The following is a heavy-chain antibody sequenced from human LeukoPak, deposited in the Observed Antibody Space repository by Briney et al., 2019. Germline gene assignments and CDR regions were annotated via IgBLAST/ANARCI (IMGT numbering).Heavy chain of an antibody. D-gene: IGHD4-11*01. Sequence: ASVKVSCKASGYTFTSFGISWVRQAPGQGREWMGWINAYNTNTKSAQRLQGRVTMPTDTSASTAYMELGSLRSDDTAVYYCATSDGTVTTFQYWGQGTLVTVSS. CDR3: ATSDGTVTTFQY. CDR1: GYTFTSFG. J-gene: IGHJ4*02. V-gene: IGHV1-18*01. CDR2: INAYNTNT.